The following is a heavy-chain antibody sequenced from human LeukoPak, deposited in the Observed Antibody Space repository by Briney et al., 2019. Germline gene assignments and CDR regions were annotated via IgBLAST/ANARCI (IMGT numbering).Heavy chain of an antibody. V-gene: IGHV3-7*01. CDR1: GFTFSSYW. Sequence: GGSLRLSCAASGFTFSSYWMSWVRQAPGKGLEGVANIKQDGREKYCVDSVKGRFAISRDHAKNSLYLQMNSLRAEDTAVYYCARDQVLTHYYDSSGYAISDYWGQGTLVTVSS. J-gene: IGHJ4*02. CDR2: IKQDGREK. D-gene: IGHD3-22*01. CDR3: ARDQVLTHYYDSSGYAISDY.